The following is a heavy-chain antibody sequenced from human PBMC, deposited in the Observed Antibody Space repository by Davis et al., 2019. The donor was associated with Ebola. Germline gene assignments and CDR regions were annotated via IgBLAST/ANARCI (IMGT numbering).Heavy chain of an antibody. CDR1: GFTFSSYA. CDR2: ITDSGGNT. V-gene: IGHV3-23*01. CDR3: ARQRSRSYSLDY. D-gene: IGHD1-26*01. J-gene: IGHJ4*02. Sequence: PGGSLRLSCAASGFTFSSYAMSWVRQAPGKGLEWASSITDSGGNTYNADSVKGRFTISRDNSKNTLYLQMNSVRAEDTAVYYCARQRSRSYSLDYWGQGTLVTVSS.